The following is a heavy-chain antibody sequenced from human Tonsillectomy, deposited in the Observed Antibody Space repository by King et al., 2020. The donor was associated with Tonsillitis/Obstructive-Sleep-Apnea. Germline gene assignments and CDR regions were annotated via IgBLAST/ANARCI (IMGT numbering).Heavy chain of an antibody. CDR2: ISSSGSTI. CDR1: GFSLSSYE. CDR3: ATLPPVGSGWYGVHFDY. J-gene: IGHJ4*02. Sequence: QLVQSGGGLVQPGGSLRLSCAASGFSLSSYEMNWVRQAPGKGLEWVSYISSSGSTIYYADLVKGRFTFSSDNAKNSLSLQMKSLRAEDTAVYYCATLPPVGSGWYGVHFDYWGQGTLVTVSS. V-gene: IGHV3-48*03. D-gene: IGHD6-19*01.